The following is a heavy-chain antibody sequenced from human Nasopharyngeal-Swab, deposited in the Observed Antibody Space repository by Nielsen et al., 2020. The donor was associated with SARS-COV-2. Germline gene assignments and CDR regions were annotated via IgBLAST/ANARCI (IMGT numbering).Heavy chain of an antibody. Sequence: RQAPGKGLEWIGTIHYSGNRFYNPSLKSRVTISVDTSKNQFSLKLSSVTAADTAVYYCARRTRYGITGTRGGFPVWGKGTTVTVSS. D-gene: IGHD1-7*01. CDR3: ARRTRYGITGTRGGFPV. CDR2: IHYSGNR. V-gene: IGHV4-39*07. J-gene: IGHJ6*04.